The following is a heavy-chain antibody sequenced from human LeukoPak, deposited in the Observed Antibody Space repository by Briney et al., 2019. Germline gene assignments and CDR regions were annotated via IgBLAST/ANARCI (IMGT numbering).Heavy chain of an antibody. V-gene: IGHV1-3*01. Sequence: ASVKVSCKASGYTFTSYAMHWVRQAPGQRLEWMGWINAGNGSTKYSQKFQGRVTITRDTSASTAYMELSSLRSEDTAVYYCARGGARCSGGSCYLYNWFDPWGQGTLVTVSS. J-gene: IGHJ5*02. CDR3: ARGGARCSGGSCYLYNWFDP. CDR1: GYTFTSYA. D-gene: IGHD2-15*01. CDR2: INAGNGST.